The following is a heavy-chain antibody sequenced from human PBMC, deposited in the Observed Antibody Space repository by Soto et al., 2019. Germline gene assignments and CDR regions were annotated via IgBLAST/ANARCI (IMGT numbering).Heavy chain of an antibody. J-gene: IGHJ6*02. CDR3: ARDLSGVPGNYGMDV. V-gene: IGHV3-33*01. CDR1: GFTFSSFG. CDR2: IWYEGNNK. Sequence: QVQLVESGGGVVQPGRSLRLSCAASGFTFSSFGMHWVRQAPGKGLEWVAVIWYEGNNKYYADSVKGRFTISRDNSKNTLYLQMSSLRAEDTAVYYCARDLSGVPGNYGMDVWGQGTTVTVSS. D-gene: IGHD7-27*01.